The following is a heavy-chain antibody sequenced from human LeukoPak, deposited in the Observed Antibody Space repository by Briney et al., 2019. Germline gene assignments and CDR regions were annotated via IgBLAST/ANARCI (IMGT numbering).Heavy chain of an antibody. CDR3: TRDRDIFDI. J-gene: IGHJ3*02. CDR2: IKSSGTTR. CDR1: GFTFSTYS. Sequence: GSLRLSCAASGFTFSTYSMNWVRQAPGKGLEWISYIKSSGTTRYYADSVRGRFTVSRDNAKNSLSLQMDSLRDEDTAVYYCTRDRDIFDIWGQGTMVTVSS. V-gene: IGHV3-48*02. D-gene: IGHD3-10*01.